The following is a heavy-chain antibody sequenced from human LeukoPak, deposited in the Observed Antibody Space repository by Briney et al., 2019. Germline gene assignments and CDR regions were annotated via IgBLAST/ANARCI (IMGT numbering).Heavy chain of an antibody. Sequence: VDSLKISCKGSGYKFTTYSIGWELQMPGKGPAWMTLIYPADSDTIYSPSFEGQVTLSADKSITTAYLQWSSLKASDTAMYYCARLPGSDSAIDLWGQGTLVTVSS. V-gene: IGHV5-51*01. CDR2: IYPADSDT. CDR1: GYKFTTYS. CDR3: ARLPGSDSAIDL. J-gene: IGHJ4*02. D-gene: IGHD3-10*01.